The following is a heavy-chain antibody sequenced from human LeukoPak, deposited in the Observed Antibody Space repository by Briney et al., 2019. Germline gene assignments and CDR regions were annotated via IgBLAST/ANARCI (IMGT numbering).Heavy chain of an antibody. CDR3: ARGDQQLDDFDY. D-gene: IGHD6-13*01. CDR1: GFTFSSYS. J-gene: IGHJ4*02. Sequence: PGGSLRLSCAASGFTFSSYSMNWVRQAPGKGLEWVSSISSSSSYIYYADSVKGRFTISRDNAKNSLYLQMNSLRAEDTAVYYCARGDQQLDDFDYWGQGTLVTVSS. V-gene: IGHV3-21*01. CDR2: ISSSSSYI.